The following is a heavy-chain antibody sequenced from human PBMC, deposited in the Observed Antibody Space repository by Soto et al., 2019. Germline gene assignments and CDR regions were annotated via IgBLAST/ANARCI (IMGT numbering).Heavy chain of an antibody. CDR3: ARGGLRRWLQNSRGYYFDY. CDR2: INHSGST. CDR1: GGSFSGYY. J-gene: IGHJ4*02. D-gene: IGHD5-12*01. Sequence: PSETLSLTCAVYGGSFSGYYWSWIRQPPEKGLEWIGEINHSGSTNYNPSLKSRVTISVDTSKNQFSLKLSSVTAADTAVYYCARGGLRRWLQNSRGYYFDYWGQGTLVTVSS. V-gene: IGHV4-34*01.